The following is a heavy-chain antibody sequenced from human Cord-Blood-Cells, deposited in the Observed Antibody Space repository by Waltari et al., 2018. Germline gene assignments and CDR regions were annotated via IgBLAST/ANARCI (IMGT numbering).Heavy chain of an antibody. J-gene: IGHJ2*01. CDR3: ARDNRGYCSGGSCYSVDWYFDL. V-gene: IGHV3-7*01. D-gene: IGHD2-15*01. CDR1: GFTFSSYR. CDR2: IKQDGSEK. Sequence: EVQLVESGGGLVQPGGSLRLSCAASGFTFSSYRMSWVRQAPGKGLEWLANIKQDGSEKYYVDSVKGRFTISRDNAKNSLYLQMNSLRAEDTAVYYCARDNRGYCSGGSCYSVDWYFDLWGCGTLVTVSS.